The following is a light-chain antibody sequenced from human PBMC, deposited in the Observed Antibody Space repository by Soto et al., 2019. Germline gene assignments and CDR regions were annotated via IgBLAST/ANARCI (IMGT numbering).Light chain of an antibody. CDR3: SSLTTSETWV. V-gene: IGLV2-14*02. Sequence: QSVLTQPASVSGSPGQSITISCTGGSSDVGSYNRVSWYRQYPGKAPQLMIYEVSYRPSGVSNRFSGSKSGNTASLTISGLQAEDEADYFCSSLTTSETWVIGGGIKLTVL. J-gene: IGLJ3*02. CDR2: EVS. CDR1: SSDVGSYNR.